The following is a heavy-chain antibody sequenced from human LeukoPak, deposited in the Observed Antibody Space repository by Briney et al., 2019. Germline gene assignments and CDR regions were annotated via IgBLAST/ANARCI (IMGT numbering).Heavy chain of an antibody. Sequence: PGGSLRLSCAASGFTFSSYDMHWVRQATGKGLEWVSAIGTAGDPYYPGSVKGRFTISRENAKNSLYLQMISLRAGDTAVYYCARGLRYCSGGSCYNSDAFDIWCQGTMVTVSS. CDR3: ARGLRYCSGGSCYNSDAFDI. CDR1: GFTFSSYD. V-gene: IGHV3-13*05. D-gene: IGHD2-15*01. CDR2: IGTAGDP. J-gene: IGHJ3*02.